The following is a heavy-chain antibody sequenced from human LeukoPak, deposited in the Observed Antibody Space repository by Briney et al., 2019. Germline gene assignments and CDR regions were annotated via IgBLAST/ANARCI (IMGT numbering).Heavy chain of an antibody. CDR3: ARGWFGFWHNSYADDNAFDI. J-gene: IGHJ3*02. Sequence: PSQTLSLTCALDGGSFSGYYWSWIRQVPGKGREWIGEINQSGRTNYNTSLKGRVTLSVDPSKKQISLKLSFLTATETARYSCARGWFGFWHNSYADDNAFDIWGQGTMVTVSS. D-gene: IGHD5-18*01. CDR1: GGSFSGYY. V-gene: IGHV4-34*01. CDR2: INQSGRT.